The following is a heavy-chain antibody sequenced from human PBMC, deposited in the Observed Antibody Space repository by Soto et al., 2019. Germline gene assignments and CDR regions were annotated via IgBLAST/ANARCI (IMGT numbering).Heavy chain of an antibody. CDR3: ARDQGYCTNGVCYPNSNSYGMDV. CDR2: IKQDGSEK. CDR1: GFSFSDYY. J-gene: IGHJ6*02. D-gene: IGHD2-8*01. V-gene: IGHV3-7*01. Sequence: GGSLRLSCTASGFSFSDYYMSWVRQAPVKGVEWVANIKQDGSEKYYVDSVKGRFTISRDNAKNSLYLQMNSLRAEDTAVYYCARDQGYCTNGVCYPNSNSYGMDVWGQGTTVTVSS.